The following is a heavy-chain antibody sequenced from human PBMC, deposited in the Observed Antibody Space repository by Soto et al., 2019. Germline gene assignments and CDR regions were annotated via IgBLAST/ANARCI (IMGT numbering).Heavy chain of an antibody. D-gene: IGHD2-21*02. CDR3: GKDSPCCCGDCPALDY. Sequence: QVQLVESGGGVVQPGRSLRLSCAASGFTFSSYGMHWVRQAPGKGLEWVAVISYDGSNKYYADSVKGRFTISRDNSQNTLDLHMDSLRAEDTAVDYCGKDSPCCCGDCPALDYWGQGTLVTVSS. J-gene: IGHJ4*02. CDR1: GFTFSSYG. CDR2: ISYDGSNK. V-gene: IGHV3-30*18.